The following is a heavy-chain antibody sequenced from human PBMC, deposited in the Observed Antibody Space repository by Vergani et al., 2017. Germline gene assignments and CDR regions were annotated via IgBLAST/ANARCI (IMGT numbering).Heavy chain of an antibody. CDR3: ARGQDPYSSSWYWYPQTPGY. J-gene: IGHJ4*02. CDR2: IIPIFGTA. CDR1: GGTFSSYA. Sequence: QVQLVQSGAEVKKPGSSVKVSCKASGGTFSSYAISWVRQAPGQGLEWMGGIIPIFGTANYAQKFQGRVTITADESTSTAYMELSSVTAADTAVYYCARGQDPYSSSWYWYPQTPGYWGQGTLVTVSS. V-gene: IGHV1-69*01. D-gene: IGHD6-13*01.